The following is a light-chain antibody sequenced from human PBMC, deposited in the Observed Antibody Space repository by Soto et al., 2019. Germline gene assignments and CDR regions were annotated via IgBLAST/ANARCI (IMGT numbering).Light chain of an antibody. CDR2: GAS. CDR1: QSFSGSH. Sequence: IVFAQAPGAPALFPGERATLSCRASQSFSGSHLAWYRQKPGQAPRLLIYGASSRATGIPDRFSGSGSGTDFTLTISRLEPEDFAVYYCQQYGSSPITFGQGTRLEIK. CDR3: QQYGSSPIT. J-gene: IGKJ5*01. V-gene: IGKV3-20*01.